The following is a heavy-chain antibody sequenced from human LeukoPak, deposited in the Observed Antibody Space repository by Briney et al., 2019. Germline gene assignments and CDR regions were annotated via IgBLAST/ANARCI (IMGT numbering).Heavy chain of an antibody. J-gene: IGHJ4*02. CDR2: INYSGTT. Sequence: SETLSLTCTVSGGSISSYYWSWMRQPPGKGLEWIGYINYSGTTNYNPSLKSRVTISVDTSKNQFSLKLSSVTAADTAVYYCARHDSSGYYIFDYWGQGSLVTVSS. V-gene: IGHV4-59*08. CDR1: GGSISSYY. CDR3: ARHDSSGYYIFDY. D-gene: IGHD5-18*01.